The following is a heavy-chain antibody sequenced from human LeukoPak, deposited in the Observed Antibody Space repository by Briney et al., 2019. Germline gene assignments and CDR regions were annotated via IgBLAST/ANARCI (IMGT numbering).Heavy chain of an antibody. CDR3: AAPLNTYYYDSSGYYSYFDY. Sequence: PGGSLRLSCAASGFTFSDYYMSWIRQAPGKGLEWVSYISSSGSTIYYADSVKGRFTISRDNSKNTLYLQMNSLRAEDTAVYYCAAPLNTYYYDSSGYYSYFDYWGQGTLVTVSS. J-gene: IGHJ4*02. CDR2: ISSSGSTI. CDR1: GFTFSDYY. V-gene: IGHV3-11*01. D-gene: IGHD3-22*01.